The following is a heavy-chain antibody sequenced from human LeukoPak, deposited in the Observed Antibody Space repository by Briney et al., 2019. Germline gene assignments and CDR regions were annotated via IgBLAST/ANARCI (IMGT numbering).Heavy chain of an antibody. V-gene: IGHV3-7*01. CDR1: GFTFSSYW. D-gene: IGHD2-15*01. Sequence: GGSLRLSCAASGFTFSSYWMSWARQAPGKGLEWVANIKQDGSEKYYVDSVKGRFTISRDNAKNSLYLQMNSLRAEDTAVYYCARLYCSGGSCWFDYWGQGTLVTVSS. CDR3: ARLYCSGGSCWFDY. J-gene: IGHJ4*02. CDR2: IKQDGSEK.